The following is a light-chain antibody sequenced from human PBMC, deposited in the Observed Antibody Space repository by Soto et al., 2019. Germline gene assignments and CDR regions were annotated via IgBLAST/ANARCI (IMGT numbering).Light chain of an antibody. J-gene: IGLJ2*01. CDR2: EVT. CDR3: NSYTNSSAVV. Sequence: QSALTQPASVSGSPGQSITISCAGTRDDIGAYDYVSWYQQHPGNAPKLLVYEVTNRPSGVSDRFSGSKSGNTASLTISGLQAEDEADYYCNSYTNSSAVVFGGGTKVTL. CDR1: RDDIGAYDY. V-gene: IGLV2-14*01.